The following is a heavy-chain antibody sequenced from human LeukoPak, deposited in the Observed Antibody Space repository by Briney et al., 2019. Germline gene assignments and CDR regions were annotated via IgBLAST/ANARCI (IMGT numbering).Heavy chain of an antibody. V-gene: IGHV3-21*01. CDR3: ARDLVGYDFWSGYSLSAGYYYYMDV. J-gene: IGHJ6*03. Sequence: GVSLRFYCAASGFTFSSYSMNRVRQAPGKGLEGGSSISSSSSYIYYADSVKGRFTISRDNAKSSLYLQMNSLRAEDTAVYYCARDLVGYDFWSGYSLSAGYYYYMDVWGKGTTVTVSS. D-gene: IGHD3-3*01. CDR1: GFTFSSYS. CDR2: ISSSSSYI.